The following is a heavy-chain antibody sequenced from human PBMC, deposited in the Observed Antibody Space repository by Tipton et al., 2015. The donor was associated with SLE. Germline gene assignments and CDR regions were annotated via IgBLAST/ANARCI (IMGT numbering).Heavy chain of an antibody. Sequence: TLSLTCTVYGGSFSGYSWSWIRQPPGTGLEWIGQTNPSGNTHYNPSLKSRVTISVDTPNNQLPLKLTSVTAADTAVYYCARGAKERITSVRVRPYYFDYWGQGSLVTVSS. J-gene: IGHJ4*01. CDR3: ARGAKERITSVRVRPYYFDY. V-gene: IGHV4-34*01. CDR1: GGSFSGYS. D-gene: IGHD3-10*01. CDR2: TNPSGNT.